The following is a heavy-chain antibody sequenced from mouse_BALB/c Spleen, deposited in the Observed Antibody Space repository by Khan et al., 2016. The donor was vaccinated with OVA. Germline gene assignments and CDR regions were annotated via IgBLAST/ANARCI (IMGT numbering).Heavy chain of an antibody. Sequence: EVELVESGGDLVKPGGSLKLSCAASGFTFSSYSMSWVRQTPDKRLEWVASISSGGDYTYYPDIVKGRFTISRDNAKNTLYLEMSSLKSEDTAMYYCASHLTGSVAYWGQGTLVTVSA. CDR1: GFTFSSYS. D-gene: IGHD4-1*01. V-gene: IGHV5-6*01. J-gene: IGHJ3*01. CDR2: ISSGGDYT. CDR3: ASHLTGSVAY.